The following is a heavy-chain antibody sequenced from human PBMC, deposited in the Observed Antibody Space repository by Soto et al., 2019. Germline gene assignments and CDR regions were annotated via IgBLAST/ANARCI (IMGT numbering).Heavy chain of an antibody. Sequence: QVQLVQSGAEVKKPGSSVKVSCKASGGTFSTYTISWVRQAPGQGLEWMGRIIPFLGIADYAQKFQGRVTITADKSTSTAYMELSSLRSEDTAVYYCARAPRAVTLVRGVIRAPDAFDIWGQGTIVTVSS. CDR1: GGTFSTYT. CDR2: IIPFLGIA. D-gene: IGHD3-10*01. J-gene: IGHJ3*02. CDR3: ARAPRAVTLVRGVIRAPDAFDI. V-gene: IGHV1-69*02.